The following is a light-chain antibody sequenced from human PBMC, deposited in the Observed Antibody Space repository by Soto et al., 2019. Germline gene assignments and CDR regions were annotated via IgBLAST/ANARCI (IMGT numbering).Light chain of an antibody. CDR2: KAS. CDR3: QQYDNLPLLT. Sequence: DIQMTQSPSTLSASIGDRVTITCRASQSISDWLAWHQQKPGKAPKLLIYKASSLEIGVPSRFSGSGFGTEFTLTISSLQPDDFATYYCQQYDNLPLLTFGGGTKVDIK. J-gene: IGKJ4*01. CDR1: QSISDW. V-gene: IGKV1-5*03.